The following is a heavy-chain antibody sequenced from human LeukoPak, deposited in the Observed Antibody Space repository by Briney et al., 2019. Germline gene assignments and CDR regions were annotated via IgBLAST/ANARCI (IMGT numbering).Heavy chain of an antibody. V-gene: IGHV3-23*01. J-gene: IGHJ4*02. CDR3: ARDSNWNNGGFDY. CDR1: GFTFSNYA. Sequence: GGTLRLSCGASGFTFSNYAMSWVRQAPGKGLEWVSTSSGNGGSTYYGDSVKGRFTISRDNVKNTLHLQMSSLRAEDTAVYYCARDSNWNNGGFDYWGQGTLVTVSA. CDR2: SSGNGGST. D-gene: IGHD1/OR15-1a*01.